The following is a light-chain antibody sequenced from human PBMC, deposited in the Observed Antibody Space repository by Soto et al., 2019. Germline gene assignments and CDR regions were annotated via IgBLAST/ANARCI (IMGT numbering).Light chain of an antibody. CDR2: GAS. CDR1: QSVSTNF. V-gene: IGKV3-20*01. Sequence: EIVLTQSPGTLSLSPGEGATLSCRASQSVSTNFFAWYQQKPGQAPRLLIYGASTRATGIPDRFSGSGSGTDFTLTISRLEPEDFAVYYCQQYGRTSWTFGQGDQGGYQT. CDR3: QQYGRTSWT. J-gene: IGKJ1*01.